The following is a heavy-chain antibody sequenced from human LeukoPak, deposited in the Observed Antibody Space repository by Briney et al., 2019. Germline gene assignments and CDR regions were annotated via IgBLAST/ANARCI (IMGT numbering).Heavy chain of an antibody. J-gene: IGHJ6*03. CDR3: AREGIVVVPAVGSSNYYYYYMDV. CDR1: GYTFTTYG. CDR2: ISAYNGDT. V-gene: IGHV1-18*01. Sequence: ASVKVSCKASGYTFTTYGITWVRQAPGQGLEWMGWISAYNGDTKYAQKLQGRFTMTTDTSTATGYMELRSLRSDDTAVYHCAREGIVVVPAVGSSNYYYYYMDVWGKGTTVTISS. D-gene: IGHD2-2*01.